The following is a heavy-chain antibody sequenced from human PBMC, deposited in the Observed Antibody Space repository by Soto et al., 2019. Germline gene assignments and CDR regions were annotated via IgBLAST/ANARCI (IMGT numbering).Heavy chain of an antibody. CDR2: VYYSGTT. CDR3: ARTTAVPNTLRSRYFFDY. J-gene: IGHJ4*02. CDR1: GDSLTSHSYY. Sequence: PSATLSLTCTVSGDSLTSHSYYWTLVRQPPGKGLEWIGYVYYSGTTNYNPSLKSRVTISVDLSKNQFSLRLSSVTTADTALYYCARTTAVPNTLRSRYFFDYWGQGTLVTVSS. V-gene: IGHV4-61*01. D-gene: IGHD4-17*01.